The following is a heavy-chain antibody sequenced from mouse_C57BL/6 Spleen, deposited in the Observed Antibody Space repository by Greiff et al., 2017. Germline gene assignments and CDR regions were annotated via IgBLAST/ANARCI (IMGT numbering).Heavy chain of an antibody. CDR3: ARYGSSDYAMDY. J-gene: IGHJ4*01. D-gene: IGHD1-1*01. CDR2: ISSGSSTI. Sequence: EVQRVESGGGLVKPGGSLKLSCAASGFTFSDYGMHWVRQAPEKGLEWVAYISSGSSTIYYADTVKGRFTISRDNAKNTLFLQMTSLRSEDTAMYYCARYGSSDYAMDYWGQGTSVTVSS. V-gene: IGHV5-17*01. CDR1: GFTFSDYG.